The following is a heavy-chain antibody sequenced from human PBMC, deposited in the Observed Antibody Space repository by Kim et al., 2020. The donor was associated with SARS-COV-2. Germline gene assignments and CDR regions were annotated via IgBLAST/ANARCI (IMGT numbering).Heavy chain of an antibody. D-gene: IGHD7-27*01. V-gene: IGHV3-7*03. J-gene: IGHJ4*02. Sequence: GGSLRLSCGASGFSFSIYWMSWVRQAPGKGLEWVANIKSDGSKEYYVGSVRGRFTISRDNAKNSLYLQMNSLRADDTAVYYCARDDVQHWGYWGQGTLVTVSS. CDR3: ARDDVQHWGY. CDR2: IKSDGSKE. CDR1: GFSFSIYW.